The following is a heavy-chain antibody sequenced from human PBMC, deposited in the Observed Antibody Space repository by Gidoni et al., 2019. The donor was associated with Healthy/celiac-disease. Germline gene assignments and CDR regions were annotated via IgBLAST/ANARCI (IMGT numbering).Heavy chain of an antibody. D-gene: IGHD3-22*01. CDR3: ARSGGANWYYDSRGYYRKYYFDS. CDR2: ISRTSGHI. CDR1: AFTFRHYT. J-gene: IGHJ4*02. V-gene: IGHV3-21*01. Sequence: DVHLVESGGGLVKPWGSLILSCAASAFTFRHYTMNCDHQAPGKGLEWVSSISRTSGHIYWADSVKGRFTISRDNAKNALFLQRTGLRAEDTAVYYCARSGGANWYYDSRGYYRKYYFDSWGQGIPVTVSS.